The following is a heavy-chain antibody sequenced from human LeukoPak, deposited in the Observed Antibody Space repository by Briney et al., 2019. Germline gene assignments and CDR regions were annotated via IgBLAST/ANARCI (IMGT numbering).Heavy chain of an antibody. V-gene: IGHV4-39*07. D-gene: IGHD2-15*01. CDR3: ARGAVVVVAATLAYYYYMDV. CDR1: GGSISSSSYY. CDR2: IYYSGST. Sequence: PSETLSLTCTVSGGSISSSSYYWGWIRQPPGKGLEWIGSIYYSGSTNYNPSLKSRVTISVDTSKNQFSLKLSSVTAADTAVYYCARGAVVVVAATLAYYYYMDVWGKGTTVTVSS. J-gene: IGHJ6*03.